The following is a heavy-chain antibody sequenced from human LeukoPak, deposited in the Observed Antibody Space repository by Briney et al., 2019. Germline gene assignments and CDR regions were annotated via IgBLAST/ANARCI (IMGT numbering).Heavy chain of an antibody. CDR3: ARLRRRGSYPGFDY. V-gene: IGHV4-4*02. Sequence: SETLSLTCAVSGGSISSSNWWSWVRQPPGKGLEWIGEIYHSGSTNYNPSLKSRVTISVDKSKNQFSLKLSSVTAADTAVYYCARLRRRGSYPGFDYWGQGTLVTVSS. D-gene: IGHD1-26*01. CDR1: GGSISSSNW. CDR2: IYHSGST. J-gene: IGHJ4*02.